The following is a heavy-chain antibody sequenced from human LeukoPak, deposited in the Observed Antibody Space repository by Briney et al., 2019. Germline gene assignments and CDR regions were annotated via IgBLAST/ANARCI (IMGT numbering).Heavy chain of an antibody. Sequence: PGGSLRLSCAASGFTFSSYSMNWVRQAPGKGLEWVSSISSSGSYIYYADSVKGRFTTSRDNAKNSLYLQMNSLRAEDTAVYYCASVSQSGRRYNWFDPWGQGTLVTVSS. CDR1: GFTFSSYS. CDR3: ASVSQSGRRYNWFDP. D-gene: IGHD6-19*01. V-gene: IGHV3-21*01. J-gene: IGHJ5*02. CDR2: ISSSGSYI.